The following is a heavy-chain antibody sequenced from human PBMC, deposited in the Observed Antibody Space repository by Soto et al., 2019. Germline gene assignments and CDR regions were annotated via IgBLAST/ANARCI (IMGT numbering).Heavy chain of an antibody. D-gene: IGHD3-16*02. V-gene: IGHV1-46*03. Sequence: ASVKVSCKASGYTFTSYYMHWVRQAPGQGLEWMGIINPSGGSTSYAQKFQGRVTMTRDTSTSTVYMELSSLRSEDTAVYYCARDHQDYIWGSYRNDAFDIWGQGTMVTVSS. CDR3: ARDHQDYIWGSYRNDAFDI. CDR1: GYTFTSYY. CDR2: INPSGGST. J-gene: IGHJ3*02.